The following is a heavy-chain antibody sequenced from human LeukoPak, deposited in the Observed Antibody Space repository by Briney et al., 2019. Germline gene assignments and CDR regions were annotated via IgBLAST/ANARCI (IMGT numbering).Heavy chain of an antibody. CDR3: AKLVVPAAMRAFDI. CDR1: GFTFSDYY. V-gene: IGHV3-11*04. D-gene: IGHD2-2*01. J-gene: IGHJ3*02. CDR2: ISSSGSTI. Sequence: GGSLRLSCAASGFTFSDYYMSWIRQAPGKGLEWVSYISSSGSTIYYADSVKGRFTISRVNAKNSLYLQMNSLRAEDTAVYYCAKLVVPAAMRAFDIWGQGTMVTVSS.